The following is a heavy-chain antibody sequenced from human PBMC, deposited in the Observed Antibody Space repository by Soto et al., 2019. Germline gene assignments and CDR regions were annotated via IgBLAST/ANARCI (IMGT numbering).Heavy chain of an antibody. CDR2: ISYDGSNK. CDR1: GFTFSSYA. Sequence: GGSLRLSCAASGFTFSSYAMHWVRQAPGKGLEWVAVISYDGSNKYYADSVKGRFTISRDNSKNTLYLQMNSLRAEDTAVYYCARDQEGDFWSGPYYYYYGMDVWGQGTTVTVSS. J-gene: IGHJ6*02. V-gene: IGHV3-30-3*01. D-gene: IGHD3-3*01. CDR3: ARDQEGDFWSGPYYYYYGMDV.